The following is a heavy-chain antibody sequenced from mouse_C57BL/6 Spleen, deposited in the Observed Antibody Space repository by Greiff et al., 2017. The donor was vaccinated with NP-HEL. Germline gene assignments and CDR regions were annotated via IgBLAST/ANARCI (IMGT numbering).Heavy chain of an antibody. Sequence: QVQLQQPGAELVMPGASVKLSCKASGYTFTSYWMHWVKQRPGQGLEWIGEIDPSDSYTNYNQKFKGKSTLTVAKSSSTAYMQLSSLTSEDSAVYYCARFYDGYSYYFDYWGQGTTLTVSS. D-gene: IGHD2-3*01. J-gene: IGHJ2*01. V-gene: IGHV1-69*01. CDR1: GYTFTSYW. CDR3: ARFYDGYSYYFDY. CDR2: IDPSDSYT.